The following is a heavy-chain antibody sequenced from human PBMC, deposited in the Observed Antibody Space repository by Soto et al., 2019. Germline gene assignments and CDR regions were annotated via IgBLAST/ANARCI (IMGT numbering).Heavy chain of an antibody. CDR2: IFSSGSK. D-gene: IGHD5-18*01. J-gene: IGHJ4*01. Sequence: SETRSLTCTVSGGSIRSHYWNWIRQPPGKGLEWIGYIFSSGSKKYNPSLRSRVAISIDTSKNQFSLRLSSVTAADTAVYYCARDGLLEACSYGLPDNWGPGYMVAVSS. V-gene: IGHV4-59*11. CDR3: ARDGLLEACSYGLPDN. CDR1: GGSIRSHY.